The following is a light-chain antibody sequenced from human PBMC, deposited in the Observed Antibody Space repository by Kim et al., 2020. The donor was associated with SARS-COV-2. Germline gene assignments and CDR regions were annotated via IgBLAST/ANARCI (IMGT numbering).Light chain of an antibody. J-gene: IGLJ2*01. CDR1: SLRKYY. V-gene: IGLV3-19*01. CDR3: MSRDSRAKVV. CDR2: AKD. Sequence: SSELTQDPAVSVALGQTVTITCQGDSLRKYYATWYQQKARQAPVLVFYAKDKRPSGVPDRFSGSSSGNTASLTITGAQAADEADYYCMSRDSRAKVVFGGGTQVTVL.